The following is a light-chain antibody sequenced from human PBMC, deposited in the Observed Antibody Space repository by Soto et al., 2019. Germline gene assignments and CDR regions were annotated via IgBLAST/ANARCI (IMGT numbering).Light chain of an antibody. J-gene: IGLJ1*01. CDR3: CSYTDSRTHI. CDR2: EVS. CDR1: SSDVGGYNY. V-gene: IGLV2-14*01. Sequence: QSVLTQPASVSGSPGQSITISCTGTSSDVGGYNYVSWYQQHPGKAPKLIIFEVSYRPSGISNRFSASKSGDTASLTISGLQAYDEADYHCCSYTDSRTHIFGSGTKGTVL.